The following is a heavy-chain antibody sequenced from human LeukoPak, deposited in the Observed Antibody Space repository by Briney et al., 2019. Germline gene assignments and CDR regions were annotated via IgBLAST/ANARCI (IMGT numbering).Heavy chain of an antibody. CDR2: ISSSGSTI. CDR1: GFTFSDYY. D-gene: IGHD3-3*01. J-gene: IGHJ4*02. Sequence: PGGSLRLSCAASGFTFSDYYMSWIRQTPGKGLEWVSYISSSGSTIYYADSVKGRFTISRDNAKNSLYLQMNSLRAEDTAVYYCARDLSDFWSGYYDYWGQGTLVTVSS. V-gene: IGHV3-11*04. CDR3: ARDLSDFWSGYYDY.